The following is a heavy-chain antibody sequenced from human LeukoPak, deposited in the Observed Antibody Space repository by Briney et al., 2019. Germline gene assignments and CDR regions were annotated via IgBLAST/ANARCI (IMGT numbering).Heavy chain of an antibody. D-gene: IGHD3-22*01. Sequence: SETLSLTCTVSGGSISSYYWSWIRQPPGQGLEWIGYIYYSGSTNYNPSLKSRVTISVDTSKNQFSLKLSSVTAADTAVYYCARVGYDSSGYYSDYWGQGTLVTVSS. J-gene: IGHJ4*02. CDR3: ARVGYDSSGYYSDY. CDR1: GGSISSYY. CDR2: IYYSGST. V-gene: IGHV4-59*01.